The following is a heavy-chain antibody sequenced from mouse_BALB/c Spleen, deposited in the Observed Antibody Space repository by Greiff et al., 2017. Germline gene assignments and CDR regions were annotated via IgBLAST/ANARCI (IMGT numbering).Heavy chain of an antibody. CDR1: GYTFTDYN. J-gene: IGHJ1*01. D-gene: IGHD2-14*01. Sequence: VQLKQSGPELVKPGASVKISCKASGYTFTDYNMHWVKQSHGKSLEWIGYIYPYNGGTGYNQKFKSKATLTVDNSSSTAYMELRSLTSEDSAVYYCARALGYDWYFDVWGAGTTVTVSS. CDR2: IYPYNGGT. V-gene: IGHV1S29*02. CDR3: ARALGYDWYFDV.